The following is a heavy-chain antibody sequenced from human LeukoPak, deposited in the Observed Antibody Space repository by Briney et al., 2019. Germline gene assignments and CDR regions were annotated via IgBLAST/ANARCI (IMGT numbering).Heavy chain of an antibody. J-gene: IGHJ4*02. CDR3: ARDLFNPSSTGFDY. Sequence: ASVKVSCKASGYTFTSYGISWVRQAPGQGLEWMGWISAYNGNTNYAQKLQGRVTTTTDTSTSTAYMELRSLRSDDTAVYYCARDLFNPSSTGFDYWGQGTLVTVSS. CDR2: ISAYNGNT. CDR1: GYTFTSYG. V-gene: IGHV1-18*01. D-gene: IGHD3-10*01.